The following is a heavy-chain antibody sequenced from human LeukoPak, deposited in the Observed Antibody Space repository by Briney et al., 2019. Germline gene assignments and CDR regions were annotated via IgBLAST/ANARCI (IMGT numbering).Heavy chain of an antibody. Sequence: ASVKVSCKASGYTFTSYYMHWVRQAPGQGLEWMGIINPSGGSTSYAQKFQGRVTMTRDMSTNTVYMELSSLRSEDTAVYYCARDFGHYYDSSGYYDYWGQGTLVTVSS. V-gene: IGHV1-46*01. CDR3: ARDFGHYYDSSGYYDY. CDR2: INPSGGST. CDR1: GYTFTSYY. D-gene: IGHD3-22*01. J-gene: IGHJ4*02.